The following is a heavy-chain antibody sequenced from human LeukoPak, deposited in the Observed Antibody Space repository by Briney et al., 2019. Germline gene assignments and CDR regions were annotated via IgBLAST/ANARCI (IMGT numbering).Heavy chain of an antibody. CDR3: ASSVVRYFDWLTSGAFDI. Sequence: GALSLSCSASGFTFSTYSMHWVRQAPGKGLEWVAVISYDGSNKYYADSVKGRFTISRDNSKNTLYLQMNSLRAEDTAVYYCASSVVRYFDWLTSGAFDIWGQGTMVTVSS. D-gene: IGHD3-9*01. J-gene: IGHJ3*02. CDR2: ISYDGSNK. CDR1: GFTFSTYS. V-gene: IGHV3-30*03.